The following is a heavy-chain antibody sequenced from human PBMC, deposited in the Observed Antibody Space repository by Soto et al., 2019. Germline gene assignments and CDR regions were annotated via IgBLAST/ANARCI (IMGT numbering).Heavy chain of an antibody. CDR3: ATRPKSQQWLPYFDY. CDR1: GDSVSSDNVH. D-gene: IGHD6-19*01. Sequence: PSETLSLTCTVSGDSVSSDNVHWGWIRLPPGKGLEWIGVSYYTGTTHYNPSLKSRVTISVDTSKNHFSLNLNSVTAADTAVYYCATRPKSQQWLPYFDYWGPGSLVT. V-gene: IGHV4-39*07. CDR2: SYYTGTT. J-gene: IGHJ4*02.